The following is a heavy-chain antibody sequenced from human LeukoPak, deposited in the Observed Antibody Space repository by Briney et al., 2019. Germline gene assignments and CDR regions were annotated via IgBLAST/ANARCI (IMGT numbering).Heavy chain of an antibody. V-gene: IGHV3-72*01. Sequence: GGSLRLSCAASGFTFSNYAMSWVRQAPGKGLEWVGRSANKANSYTTAYAASVQGRFTISRDDSQKSLYLEMNSLKTEDTAMYYCARGISTGLRSPGFWGQGTLVTVSP. J-gene: IGHJ4*02. CDR3: ARGISTGLRSPGF. CDR2: SANKANSYTT. D-gene: IGHD5-12*01. CDR1: GFTFSNYA.